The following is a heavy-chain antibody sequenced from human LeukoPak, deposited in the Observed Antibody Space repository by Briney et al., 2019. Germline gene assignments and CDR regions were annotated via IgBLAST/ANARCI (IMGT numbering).Heavy chain of an antibody. D-gene: IGHD3-10*01. CDR2: ISGYNDNT. Sequence: ASVKVSCKTSGYTFTSYGIIWVRQAPGQGLEWMGWISGYNDNTKYTQKLQGRVTMTTDTSTSTAYMELRSLRSDDTAVYYCARATGRVVRGITWRYFDYWGQGTLVTVSS. CDR3: ARATGRVVRGITWRYFDY. V-gene: IGHV1-18*01. J-gene: IGHJ4*02. CDR1: GYTFTSYG.